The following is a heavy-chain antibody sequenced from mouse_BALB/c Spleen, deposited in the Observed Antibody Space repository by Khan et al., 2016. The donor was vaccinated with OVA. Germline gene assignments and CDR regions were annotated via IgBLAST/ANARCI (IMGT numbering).Heavy chain of an antibody. Sequence: EVELVESGGGLVKPGGSLKLSCAASGFTFSSYAMSWVRQTPEKRLEWVASISSGGSTYSPDSVKGRFTISRDDARNILYLQMSGLRAEDTAMYYCTRLVDYWGQGTSVTVSS. CDR3: TRLVDY. J-gene: IGHJ4*01. V-gene: IGHV5-6-5*01. CDR2: ISSGGST. CDR1: GFTFSSYA.